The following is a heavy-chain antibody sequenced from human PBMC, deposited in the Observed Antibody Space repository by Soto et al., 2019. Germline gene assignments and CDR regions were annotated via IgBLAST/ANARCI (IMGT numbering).Heavy chain of an antibody. V-gene: IGHV4-4*07. J-gene: IGHJ4*02. CDR1: GGSISSYY. Sequence: QVQLQESGPGLVKPSETLSLTCTVSGGSISSYYWSWIRRPAGKGLEWIGRIYTSGSTNHNPCINGPVTMSVDTSKNLFCLELSSVSAADTAVYYCASSVMTTVTSYYFDYWCQGTLVTVSS. CDR2: IYTSGST. D-gene: IGHD4-17*01. CDR3: ASSVMTTVTSYYFDY.